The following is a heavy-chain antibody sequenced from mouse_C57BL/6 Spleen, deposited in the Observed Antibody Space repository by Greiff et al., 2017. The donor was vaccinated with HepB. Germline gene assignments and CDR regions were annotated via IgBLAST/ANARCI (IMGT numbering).Heavy chain of an antibody. Sequence: VQLKQSGTVLARPGASVKMSCKTSGYTFTSYWMHWVKQRPGQGLEWIGAIYPGNSDTSYNQKFKGKAKLTAVTSASTAYMELSSLTNEDSAVYYCTNSIYYDYDGDFDYWGQGTTLTVSS. CDR1: GYTFTSYW. J-gene: IGHJ2*01. V-gene: IGHV1-5*01. CDR3: TNSIYYDYDGDFDY. D-gene: IGHD2-4*01. CDR2: IYPGNSDT.